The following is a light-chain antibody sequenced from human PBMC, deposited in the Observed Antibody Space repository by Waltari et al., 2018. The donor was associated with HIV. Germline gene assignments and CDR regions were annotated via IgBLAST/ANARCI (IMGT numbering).Light chain of an antibody. Sequence: QSALTQPRSVPGSPGQSVTISCTGTSRHVGASNYVSWYQQHPGQAPKLVIYEVTKRPSGIPGRFSASRAGNTASLTVSGLQAEDEADYYCSSYDNNNNYVIFGGGTKLTVL. CDR2: EVT. CDR1: SRHVGASNY. J-gene: IGLJ2*01. V-gene: IGLV2-11*01. CDR3: SSYDNNNNYVI.